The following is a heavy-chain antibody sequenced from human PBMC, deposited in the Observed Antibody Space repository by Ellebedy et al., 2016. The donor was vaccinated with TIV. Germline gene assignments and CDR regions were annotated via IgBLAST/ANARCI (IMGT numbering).Heavy chain of an antibody. CDR1: GFTFSSYS. D-gene: IGHD6-19*01. V-gene: IGHV3-21*01. J-gene: IGHJ6*02. CDR2: ISSSSSYI. Sequence: PGGSLRLSCAASGFTFSSYSMNWVRQAPGKGLEWVSSISSSSSYIYYADSVKGRFTISRDNAKNSLYLQMNSLRAEDTAVYYCAREQWLPIGPVGYYGMDVWGQGTTVTVSS. CDR3: AREQWLPIGPVGYYGMDV.